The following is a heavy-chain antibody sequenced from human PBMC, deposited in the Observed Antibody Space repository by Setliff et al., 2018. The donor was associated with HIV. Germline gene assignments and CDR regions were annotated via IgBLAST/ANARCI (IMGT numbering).Heavy chain of an antibody. CDR1: GGSISSSW. J-gene: IGHJ5*02. V-gene: IGHV4-4*02. CDR3: AKNSLPPPYSSSPGWFDT. CDR2: ISHSESP. Sequence: SETLSLTCVVSGGSISSSWWSWVRQPPGQGLEWIGEISHSESPNYNPSLKNRVTISVDNFRNHFSLKLGSVTAADTAVYYCAKNSLPPPYSSSPGWFDTWGQGTLVTVSS. D-gene: IGHD6-13*01.